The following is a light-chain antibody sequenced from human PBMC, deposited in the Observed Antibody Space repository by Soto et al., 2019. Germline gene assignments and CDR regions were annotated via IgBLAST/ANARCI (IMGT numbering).Light chain of an antibody. J-gene: IGKJ1*01. CDR2: GAS. Sequence: IMMTQSPAALSVSPGEGASLSCRASQSVSTNLAWYQQKPGQAPRLLIYGASTRATGIPDRFSGSGSGTEFTLTISSLQSEDFAVYYCQQRANWLRTFGQGTKVDIK. CDR1: QSVSTN. V-gene: IGKV3-15*01. CDR3: QQRANWLRT.